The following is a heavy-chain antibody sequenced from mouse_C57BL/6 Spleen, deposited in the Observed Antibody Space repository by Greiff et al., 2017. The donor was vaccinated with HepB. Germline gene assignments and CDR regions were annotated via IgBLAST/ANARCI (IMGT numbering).Heavy chain of an antibody. Sequence: VQLQQSGPELVKPGASVKISCKASGYAFSSSWMNWVKQRPGKGLEWIGRIYPGDGDTNYNGKFKGKATLTADKSSSTAYMQLSSLTSEDSAVYFCARDSNYDYAMDYWGQGTSVTVSS. CDR3: ARDSNYDYAMDY. V-gene: IGHV1-82*01. J-gene: IGHJ4*01. CDR2: IYPGDGDT. D-gene: IGHD2-5*01. CDR1: GYAFSSSW.